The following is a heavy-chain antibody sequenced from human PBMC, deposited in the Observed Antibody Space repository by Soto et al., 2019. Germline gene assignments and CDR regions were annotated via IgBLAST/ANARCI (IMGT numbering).Heavy chain of an antibody. V-gene: IGHV3-13*05. J-gene: IGHJ6*02. CDR2: LGAARDP. Sequence: EVQLVESGGGSVQRGESLRLSCAASGFSFRDYDMHWVRQRKGKGLEWVSALGAARDPYYVGSVKGRFSVSRDNAQNSLFLQMNNLRVDDTAVYFCARAYLGRLPRRADYYYAMDVWGRGTTVTVSS. CDR1: GFSFRDYD. CDR3: ARAYLGRLPRRADYYYAMDV. D-gene: IGHD1-26*01.